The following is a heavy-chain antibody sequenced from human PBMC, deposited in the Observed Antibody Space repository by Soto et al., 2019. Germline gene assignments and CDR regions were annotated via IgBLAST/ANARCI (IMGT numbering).Heavy chain of an antibody. J-gene: IGHJ4*02. CDR1: GFTFSSYG. D-gene: IGHD3-10*02. CDR3: AGLFGELFDY. V-gene: IGHV3-33*01. CDR2: IWYDGSNK. Sequence: QVQLVESGGGVVQPGRSLRLSCAASGFTFSSYGMHWVRQAPGKGLEWVAVIWYDGSNKYYADSVKGRFIISRDNSKNTLYLQMNSLRAEDTAVYYCAGLFGELFDYWGQGTLVTVSS.